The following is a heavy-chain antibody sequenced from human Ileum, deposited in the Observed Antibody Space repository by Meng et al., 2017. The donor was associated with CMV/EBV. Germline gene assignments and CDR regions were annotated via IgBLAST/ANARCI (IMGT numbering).Heavy chain of an antibody. V-gene: IGHV3-66*01. Sequence: VELVEFGGGLVQPGGSLILSCAASGFIVSSNYMGWVRQPPGKGLEWVSVIYSGGITYYADSVKGRFTISRDNSKNTLFLQMNSLRAEDTAVYYCAREGAGYWGQGTLVTVSS. D-gene: IGHD3-16*01. CDR2: IYSGGIT. CDR1: GFIVSSNY. CDR3: AREGAGY. J-gene: IGHJ4*02.